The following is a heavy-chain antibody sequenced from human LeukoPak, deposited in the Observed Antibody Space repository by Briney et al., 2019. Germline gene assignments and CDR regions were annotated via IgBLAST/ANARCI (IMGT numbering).Heavy chain of an antibody. D-gene: IGHD3-22*01. CDR3: ASPAGDSSGYLYYFDY. V-gene: IGHV1-8*03. Sequence: ASVKVSCKASGYTFTSYDINWVRQATGQGLEWMGWMNPNSGNTGYAQKFQGRVTITRNTSISTAYMELSSLRSEDTAVYYCASPAGDSSGYLYYFDYWGQGTLVTVSS. CDR1: GYTFTSYD. CDR2: MNPNSGNT. J-gene: IGHJ4*02.